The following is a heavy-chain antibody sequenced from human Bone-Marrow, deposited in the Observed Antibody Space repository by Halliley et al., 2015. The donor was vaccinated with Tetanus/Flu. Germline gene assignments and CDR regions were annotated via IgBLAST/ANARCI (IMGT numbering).Heavy chain of an antibody. CDR2: SRDKTNSYTT. Sequence: TVSGFTLRDHSMDWVRQAPGGGLEWVGRSRDKTNSYTTEYAASVKGRFSISRDDSQNSLYLQMNSLKTEDTAVYYCARVSYYYDSSALDYWGQGNLVTVSS. CDR3: ARVSYYYDSSALDY. CDR1: GFTLRDHS. J-gene: IGHJ4*02. V-gene: IGHV3-72*01. D-gene: IGHD3-22*01.